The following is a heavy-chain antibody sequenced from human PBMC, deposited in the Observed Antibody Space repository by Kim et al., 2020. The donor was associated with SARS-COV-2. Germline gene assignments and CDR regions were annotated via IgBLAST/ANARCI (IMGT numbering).Heavy chain of an antibody. V-gene: IGHV4-34*01. J-gene: IGHJ6*02. D-gene: IGHD6-13*01. CDR3: ARGRVVRQQLVSYYYYGMDV. Sequence: SETLSLTCAVYGGSFSGYYWSWIRQPPGKGLEWIGEINHSGSTNYNQSLKSRVTISVDTSKNQFSLKLSSVTAADTAVYYCARGRVVRQQLVSYYYYGMDVWGQGTTVTVSS. CDR2: INHSGST. CDR1: GGSFSGYY.